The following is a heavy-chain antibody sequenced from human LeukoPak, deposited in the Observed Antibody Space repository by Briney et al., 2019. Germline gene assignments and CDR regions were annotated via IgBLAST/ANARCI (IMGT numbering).Heavy chain of an antibody. D-gene: IGHD2-15*01. CDR3: ARNSLGYCSGGSCYYFDY. J-gene: IGHJ4*02. CDR1: GFTFSSYG. CDR2: IWYDGSNK. V-gene: IGHV3-33*01. Sequence: GSLRLSCAASGFTFSSYGMHWVRPAPGKGLEWVAVIWYDGSNKYYADSVKGRFTISRDNSKNTLYLQMNSLRAEDTAVYYCARNSLGYCSGGSCYYFDYWGQGTLVTVSS.